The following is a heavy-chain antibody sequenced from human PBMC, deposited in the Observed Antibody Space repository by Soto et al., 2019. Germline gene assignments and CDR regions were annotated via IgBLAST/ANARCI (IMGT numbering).Heavy chain of an antibody. CDR1: GYTFTSYG. CDR3: ERDQDSVVVVAATPFGY. CDR2: ISAYNGNT. V-gene: IGHV1-18*01. D-gene: IGHD2-15*01. J-gene: IGHJ4*02. Sequence: QVQLVQSGAEVKKPGASVKVSCKASGYTFTSYGISWVRQAPGQGREWMGWISAYNGNTNYAQKLQGRGTTTTDTSTSTGYMEMRSLISDDTAVYYCERDQDSVVVVAATPFGYWGQGTLVTVSS.